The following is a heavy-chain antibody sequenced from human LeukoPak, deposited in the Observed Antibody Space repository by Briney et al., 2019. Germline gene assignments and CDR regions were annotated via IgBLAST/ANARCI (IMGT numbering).Heavy chain of an antibody. CDR2: TYYSGST. D-gene: IGHD3-10*01. CDR1: GGSISSSSYY. Sequence: PSETLSLTCTVSGGSISSSSYYWGWIRQPPGKGLEFIGSTYYSGSTYYNPSLKSRVTISVDTSKNQFSLKLNSVTAADTAVYYCARDAPHGSGSYTMYNWFDPWGQGTLVTVSS. CDR3: ARDAPHGSGSYTMYNWFDP. J-gene: IGHJ5*02. V-gene: IGHV4-39*07.